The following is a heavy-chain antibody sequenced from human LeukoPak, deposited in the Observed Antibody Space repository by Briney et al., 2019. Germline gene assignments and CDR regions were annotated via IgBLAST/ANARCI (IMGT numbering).Heavy chain of an antibody. J-gene: IGHJ4*02. CDR1: GFTFSSYS. CDR2: ITSSGRYI. D-gene: IGHD5-18*01. V-gene: IGHV3-21*01. CDR3: ARDRWGYSYGGD. Sequence: GGSLRLSCAASGFTFSSYSMNWVRQAPGKGLEWVSSITSSGRYIYYADSVKGRFTISRDNSENSLYLQMDSLTAEDTAVYYCARDRWGYSYGGDWGQGTLVTVSS.